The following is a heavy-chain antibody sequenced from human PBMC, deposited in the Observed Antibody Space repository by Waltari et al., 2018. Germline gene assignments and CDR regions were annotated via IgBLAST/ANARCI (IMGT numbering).Heavy chain of an antibody. CDR3: ARAGFWSGYYVMFDP. V-gene: IGHV1-3*01. J-gene: IGHJ5*02. Sequence: QVQLVQSGAEVKKPGASVKVSCKASGYTFTSHAMHWVRQAPGRRLAWMGWINAGNGNTKYSQKFQGRVTITRYTSASTAYIELSSLRSEDTAMYYWARAGFWSGYYVMFDPWGQGTLVTVSS. CDR2: INAGNGNT. D-gene: IGHD3-3*01. CDR1: GYTFTSHA.